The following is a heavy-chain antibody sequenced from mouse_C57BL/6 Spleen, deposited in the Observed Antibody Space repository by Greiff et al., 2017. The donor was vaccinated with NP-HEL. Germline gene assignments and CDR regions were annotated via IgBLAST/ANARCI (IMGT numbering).Heavy chain of an antibody. CDR1: GFTFSDYG. CDR3: ARRHYGSSYYSDY. Sequence: DVKLVESGGGLVKPGGSLKLSCAASGFTFSDYGMHWVRQAPEKGLEWVAYISSGSSTIYYADTVKGRFTISRDNAKNTLVLQMTSLRSEDTAMYYCARRHYGSSYYSDYWGQGTTLTVSS. D-gene: IGHD1-1*01. V-gene: IGHV5-17*01. J-gene: IGHJ2*01. CDR2: ISSGSSTI.